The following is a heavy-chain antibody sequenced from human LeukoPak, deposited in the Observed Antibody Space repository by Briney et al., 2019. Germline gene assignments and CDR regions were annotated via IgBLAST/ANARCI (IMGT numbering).Heavy chain of an antibody. J-gene: IGHJ2*01. V-gene: IGHV3-43D*03. Sequence: PGGSLRLSCAASGFTFDDYAMHWVRQAPGKGLEWVSLISWDGGSTYYADSVKGRFTISRDNAKNTLYLQMNSLRVEDTVVYYCARGPPWYFDLWGRGTRVTVSS. CDR1: GFTFDDYA. CDR2: ISWDGGST. D-gene: IGHD6-25*01. CDR3: ARGPPWYFDL.